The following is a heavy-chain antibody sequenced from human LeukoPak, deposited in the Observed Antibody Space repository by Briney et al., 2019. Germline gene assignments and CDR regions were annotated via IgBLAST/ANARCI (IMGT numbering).Heavy chain of an antibody. J-gene: IGHJ1*01. D-gene: IGHD2-8*01. Sequence: SETLSLTCTVSGGSISSYYWSWIRQPPGKGLEWIGYIYYSGSTSYNPSLKSRVTLSVDTSKNQFSLKLRSVTAADTAVYYCARSGERGTSAEYFQLWGQGALVTVSS. CDR3: ARSGERGTSAEYFQL. CDR2: IYYSGST. CDR1: GGSISSYY. V-gene: IGHV4-59*01.